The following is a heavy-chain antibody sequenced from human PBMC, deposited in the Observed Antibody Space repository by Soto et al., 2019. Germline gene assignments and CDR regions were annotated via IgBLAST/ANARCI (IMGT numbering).Heavy chain of an antibody. Sequence: SETLSLTCTVSGGSISSSSYYWGWIRQPPGKGLEWIGSIYYSGSTYYNPSLKSRVTISVDTSKNQFSLKLSSVTAADTAVYYCAKNHPRYSYGVLVWYYWGQGTLVTVSS. V-gene: IGHV4-39*01. D-gene: IGHD5-18*01. CDR2: IYYSGST. CDR3: AKNHPRYSYGVLVWYY. CDR1: GGSISSSSYY. J-gene: IGHJ4*02.